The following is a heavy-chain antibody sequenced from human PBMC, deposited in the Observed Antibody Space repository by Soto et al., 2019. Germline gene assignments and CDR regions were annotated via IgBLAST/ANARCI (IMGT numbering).Heavy chain of an antibody. CDR1: GGTFSSYA. Sequence: QVQLVQSGAEVKKPGSSVKVSCKASGGTFSSYAISWVRQAPGQGLEWMGGIIPIFGTANYAQKFQGRVTITADESTSTADMELSSLRSEDTAVYYCARGASSGKAYYYYYGMDVWGQGTTVTVSS. CDR2: IIPIFGTA. J-gene: IGHJ6*02. D-gene: IGHD6-19*01. CDR3: ARGASSGKAYYYYYGMDV. V-gene: IGHV1-69*01.